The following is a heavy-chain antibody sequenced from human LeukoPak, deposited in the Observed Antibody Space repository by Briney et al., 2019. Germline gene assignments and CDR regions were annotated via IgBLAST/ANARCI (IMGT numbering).Heavy chain of an antibody. CDR3: AKWGDYDILTGYYDSDY. J-gene: IGHJ4*02. Sequence: PGGSLRLSCAASGFTFSSYAMNWVRQAPGKGLEWVSAIVGSGSNTYYADSVKGRFTISRDNPKNTLYLQMNSLRAEDTAVYYCAKWGDYDILTGYYDSDYWGQGTLVTVSS. CDR1: GFTFSSYA. D-gene: IGHD3-9*01. V-gene: IGHV3-23*01. CDR2: IVGSGSNT.